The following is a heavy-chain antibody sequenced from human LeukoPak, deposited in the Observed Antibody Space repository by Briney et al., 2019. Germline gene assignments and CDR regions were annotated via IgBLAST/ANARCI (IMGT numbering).Heavy chain of an antibody. V-gene: IGHV1-8*01. D-gene: IGHD6-6*01. Sequence: ASVKVSCKASGYTFTSYDINWVRQATGQGLEWMGWMNPNSGNTGHAQKFQGRVTITRNTSISTAYMELSSLRSEDTAVYYCASIAARPLNWYFDLWGRGTLVTVSS. CDR2: MNPNSGNT. J-gene: IGHJ2*01. CDR1: GYTFTSYD. CDR3: ASIAARPLNWYFDL.